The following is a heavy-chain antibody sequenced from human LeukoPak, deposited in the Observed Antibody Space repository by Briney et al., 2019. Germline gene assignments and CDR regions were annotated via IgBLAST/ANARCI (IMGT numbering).Heavy chain of an antibody. CDR1: GYSISSGYY. Sequence: SETLSLTCAVSGYSISSGYYWGWIWQPPGKGLEWIGSIYHSGSTYYNPSLKSRVTISVDTSKNQFSLKLSSVTAADTAVYYCARGTKWVPAAIHYFDYWGQGTLVTVSS. CDR3: ARGTKWVPAAIHYFDY. D-gene: IGHD2-2*02. CDR2: IYHSGST. V-gene: IGHV4-38-2*01. J-gene: IGHJ4*02.